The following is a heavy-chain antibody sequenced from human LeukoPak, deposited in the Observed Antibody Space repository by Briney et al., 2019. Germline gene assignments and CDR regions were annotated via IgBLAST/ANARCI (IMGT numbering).Heavy chain of an antibody. CDR1: GYTFTGYY. D-gene: IGHD3-16*01. V-gene: IGHV1-2*02. CDR3: ARDRFPYYYMDV. J-gene: IGHJ6*03. Sequence: GASVKVSCKASGYTFTGYYMHWVRQAPGQGLEWMGWINPNSGGTNYAQKLQGRVTMTRDTSISTAYMELSRLRSDDTAVYYCARDRFPYYYMDVWGKGTTVTVSS. CDR2: INPNSGGT.